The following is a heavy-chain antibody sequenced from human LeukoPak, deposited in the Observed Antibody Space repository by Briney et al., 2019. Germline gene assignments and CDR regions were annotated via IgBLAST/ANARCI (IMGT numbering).Heavy chain of an antibody. J-gene: IGHJ5*02. D-gene: IGHD6-13*01. CDR3: ASGGRISAANWFDP. V-gene: IGHV4-4*07. Sequence: SETLSPTCTVSGFSISTYYWSWIRQPAGKGLEWIGRVYPSGRTSYNPSLENRVTMSVDTSKKQFSLKLRSVTAADTAVYYCASGGRISAANWFDPWGQGTLVTVSS. CDR2: VYPSGRT. CDR1: GFSISTYY.